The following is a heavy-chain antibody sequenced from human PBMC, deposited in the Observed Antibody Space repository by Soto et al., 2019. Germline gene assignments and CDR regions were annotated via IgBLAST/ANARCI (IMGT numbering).Heavy chain of an antibody. CDR2: IWPGDSDT. Sequence: RGESFKISCQGSGYRFSSYWIGWVRQRPGKGLEWMGLIWPGDSDTRYSPSFEGQVTISADKSINTTYLQWGSLKASDAAMYYCARGGDAINPRKYSLDYRGLGTLVT. D-gene: IGHD3-16*01. J-gene: IGHJ4*02. V-gene: IGHV5-51*01. CDR3: ARGGDAINPRKYSLDY. CDR1: GYRFSSYW.